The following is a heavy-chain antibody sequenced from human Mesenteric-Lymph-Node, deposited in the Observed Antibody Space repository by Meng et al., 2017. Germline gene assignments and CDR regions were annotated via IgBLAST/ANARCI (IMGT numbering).Heavy chain of an antibody. Sequence: GESLKISCAASGFTFSNAWMSWVRQAPGKGLEWVGRIKSKTDGGTTDYAAPVKGRFTISRDDSKNTLYLQMNSLKTEDTAVYYCAKTFHSDSSFDYWGQGTLVTVSS. J-gene: IGHJ4*02. CDR2: IKSKTDGGTT. CDR1: GFTFSNAW. V-gene: IGHV3-15*01. CDR3: AKTFHSDSSFDY. D-gene: IGHD3-22*01.